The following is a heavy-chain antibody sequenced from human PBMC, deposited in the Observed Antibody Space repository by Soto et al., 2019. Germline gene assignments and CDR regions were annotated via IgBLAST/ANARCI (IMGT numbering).Heavy chain of an antibody. Sequence: PSETLSLTCTVSGGSISSYYWSWIRQPPGKGLEWIGYIYYSGSTNYNPSLKSRVTTSVDTSKNQFSLKLSSVTAADTAVYYCARAWVKNWFDPWGQGTLVTVSS. CDR3: ARAWVKNWFDP. CDR1: GGSISSYY. CDR2: IYYSGST. D-gene: IGHD3-16*01. V-gene: IGHV4-59*01. J-gene: IGHJ5*02.